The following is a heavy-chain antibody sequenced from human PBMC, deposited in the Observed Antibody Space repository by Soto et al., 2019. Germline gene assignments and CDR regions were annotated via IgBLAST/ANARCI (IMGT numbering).Heavy chain of an antibody. Sequence: GGSLRLSCAASGFTFSSNAMSWVRLAPGKGLEWVSAISSGGGSTYYADSVKGRFTISRDNSQNTLSLQMNSLRAEDTALYYCAKAPSAYYFDYWGQGTPVTVSS. CDR3: AKAPSAYYFDY. CDR1: GFTFSSNA. V-gene: IGHV3-23*01. J-gene: IGHJ4*02. CDR2: ISSGGGST.